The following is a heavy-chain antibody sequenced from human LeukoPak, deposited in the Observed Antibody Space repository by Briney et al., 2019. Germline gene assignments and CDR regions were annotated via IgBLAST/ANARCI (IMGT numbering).Heavy chain of an antibody. CDR3: ARGGYSGYDYVED. CDR1: GGSFSAYY. D-gene: IGHD5-12*01. CDR2: INHSGST. J-gene: IGHJ4*02. V-gene: IGHV4-34*01. Sequence: SETLSLTCTIYGGSFSAYYWSWIRQAPGKGLEWIGEINHSGSTNYNPSLKSRVTISVDTSKNQFSLKLSSVTAADTAVYYCARGGYSGYDYVEDWGQGTLVTVSS.